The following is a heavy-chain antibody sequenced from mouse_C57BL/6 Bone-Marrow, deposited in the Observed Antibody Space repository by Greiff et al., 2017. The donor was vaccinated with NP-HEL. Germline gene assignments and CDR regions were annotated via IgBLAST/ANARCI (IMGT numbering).Heavy chain of an antibody. D-gene: IGHD2-5*01. CDR1: GYSFTDYN. Sequence: LVESGPELVKPGASVKISCKASGYSFTDYNMNWVKQSNGKSLEWIGVINPNYGTTSYNQKFKGKATLTVDQSSSTAYMQLNSLTSEDSAVYYCARTYYSNYEGYFDVWGTGTTVTVSS. CDR3: ARTYYSNYEGYFDV. J-gene: IGHJ1*03. CDR2: INPNYGTT. V-gene: IGHV1-39*01.